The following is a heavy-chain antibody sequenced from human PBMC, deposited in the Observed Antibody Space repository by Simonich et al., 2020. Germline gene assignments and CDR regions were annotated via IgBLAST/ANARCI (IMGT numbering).Heavy chain of an antibody. CDR1: GYTFTGYY. CDR2: TNPNSGGT. Sequence: QVQLVQSGAEVKKPGASVKVSCKASGYTFTGYYMHWVRQAPGQGLEGMGWTNPNSGGTNSAQKFQVRVTMTRDTSISTAYMGLSRLRSDDTAVYYCARVRFEAFDIWGQGTMVTVSS. J-gene: IGHJ3*02. CDR3: ARVRFEAFDI. V-gene: IGHV1-2*02.